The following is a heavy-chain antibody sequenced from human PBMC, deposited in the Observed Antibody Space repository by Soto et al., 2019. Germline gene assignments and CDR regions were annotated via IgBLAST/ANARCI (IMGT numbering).Heavy chain of an antibody. Sequence: SETLSLTCAVYGGSFSGYYWSWIRQPPGKGLEWIGEINHSGSTNYNPSLKSRVTISVDTSKNQFSLKLSSVTAADTAVYYCARQNYDYYMDVWGKGTTVTVS. J-gene: IGHJ6*03. CDR2: INHSGST. V-gene: IGHV4-34*01. CDR3: ARQNYDYYMDV. CDR1: GGSFSGYY.